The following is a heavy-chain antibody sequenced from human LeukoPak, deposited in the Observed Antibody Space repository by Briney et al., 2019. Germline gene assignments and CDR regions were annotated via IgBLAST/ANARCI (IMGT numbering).Heavy chain of an antibody. Sequence: PSETLSLTCAVYGESFSGYYWSWIRQPPGKGLEWIGEINHSGSTNYNPSLKSRVTISVDTSKNQFSLKLSSVTAADTAVYYCARTTEGGYTYDYFYYYYMDVWGKGTTVTISS. CDR2: INHSGST. D-gene: IGHD5-18*01. CDR3: ARTTEGGYTYDYFYYYYMDV. J-gene: IGHJ6*03. CDR1: GESFSGYY. V-gene: IGHV4-34*01.